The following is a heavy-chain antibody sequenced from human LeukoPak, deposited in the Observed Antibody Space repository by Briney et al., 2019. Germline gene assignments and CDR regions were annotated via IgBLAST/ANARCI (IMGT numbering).Heavy chain of an antibody. CDR2: ISWNSGRI. D-gene: IGHD3-22*01. CDR1: GFTLSSYE. J-gene: IGHJ4*02. CDR3: AKGYYYDSSGPFDY. V-gene: IGHV3-9*03. Sequence: GGSLRLSCTVSGFTLSSYEMSWIRQAPGKGLEWVSGISWNSGRIGYADSVKGRFIISGDNAKNSLYLQMNSLRAEDMALYYCAKGYYYDSSGPFDYWGQGTLVTVSS.